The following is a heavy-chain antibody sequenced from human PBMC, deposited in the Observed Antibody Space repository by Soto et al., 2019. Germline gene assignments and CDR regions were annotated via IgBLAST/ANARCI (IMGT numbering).Heavy chain of an antibody. D-gene: IGHD3-22*01. CDR2: INSDGSST. J-gene: IGHJ4*02. V-gene: IGHV3-74*01. CDR1: GFTFSSYW. CDR3: ARGSHYYDSSGYYSIIDY. Sequence: GGSLRLSCAASGFTFSSYWMHWVRQAPGKGLVWVSRINSDGSSTSYADSVKGRFTISRDNAKNTLYLQMNSLRAEDTAVYYCARGSHYYDSSGYYSIIDYWGQGTLVTVSS.